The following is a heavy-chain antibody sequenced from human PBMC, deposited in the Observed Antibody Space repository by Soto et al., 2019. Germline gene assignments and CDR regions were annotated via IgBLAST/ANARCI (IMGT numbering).Heavy chain of an antibody. CDR3: ARDMVSTIGDFDY. V-gene: IGHV1-2*02. Sequence: QVQLVQSRAELKKPGASVKVSCKASGYTFTGYYVHWVRQAPGQGLEWVGWINPNSGATTYAQKFLGRVTMTRDTSIITAHMELSSLTSDDTAMYYCARDMVSTIGDFDYWGQGTLVTVSS. CDR1: GYTFTGYY. J-gene: IGHJ4*02. D-gene: IGHD3-16*01. CDR2: INPNSGAT.